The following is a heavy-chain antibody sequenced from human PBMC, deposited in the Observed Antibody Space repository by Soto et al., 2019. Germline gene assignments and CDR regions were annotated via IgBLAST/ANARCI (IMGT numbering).Heavy chain of an antibody. J-gene: IGHJ6*02. CDR1: GGSFSGYY. CDR3: ARDSVGSYWYYYGMDV. D-gene: IGHD1-26*01. V-gene: IGHV4-34*01. Sequence: SETLSLTCAVYGGSFSGYYWSWIRQPPGKGLEWIGEINHSGSTNYNPSLKSRVTISVDTSKNQFSLKLSSVTAADTAVYYCARDSVGSYWYYYGMDVWGQGTTVTVS. CDR2: INHSGST.